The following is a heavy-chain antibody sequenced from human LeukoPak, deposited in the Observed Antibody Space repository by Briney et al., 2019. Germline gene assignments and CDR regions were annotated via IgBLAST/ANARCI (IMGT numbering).Heavy chain of an antibody. J-gene: IGHJ3*01. D-gene: IGHD1-26*01. CDR1: GGSISSSSYY. Sequence: SETLSLTCTVSGGSISSSSYYWGWIRQPPGKGLEWIGSIYYSGSTYYNPSLKSRVTISVDTSKNQFSLKLSSVTAADTAVYYCARDLLWGRWELKRVRGQGTMVTVSS. CDR3: ARDLLWGRWELKRV. CDR2: IYYSGST. V-gene: IGHV4-39*02.